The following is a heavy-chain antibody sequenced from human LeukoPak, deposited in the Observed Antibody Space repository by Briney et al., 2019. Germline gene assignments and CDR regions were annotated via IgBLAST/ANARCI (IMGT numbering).Heavy chain of an antibody. Sequence: GASVKVSCKASGYTFTSYYMHWVRQAPGQGLEWMGIINPSGGSTSYAQKFQGRVTMTRDTSISTAYMELSGLRSDDTAMYYCARVMVSLVRGDYFYFDYWAQGTLVTVSS. V-gene: IGHV1-46*01. CDR3: ARVMVSLVRGDYFYFDY. D-gene: IGHD3-10*01. CDR1: GYTFTSYY. CDR2: INPSGGST. J-gene: IGHJ4*02.